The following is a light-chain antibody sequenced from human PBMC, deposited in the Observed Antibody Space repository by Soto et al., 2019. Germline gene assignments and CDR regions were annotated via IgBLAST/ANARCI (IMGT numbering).Light chain of an antibody. CDR1: ETVGRNY. CDR3: HHYGYGADT. J-gene: IGKJ2*01. Sequence: EVVLTQSPGTLSLSPGERATLSCRASETVGRNYLAWYQQQPGQAPRLLIFDASSRATGIPDRFSGSGSGTEFSLTISRLEPEDSAVYFCHHYGYGADTFGQGTKVEI. V-gene: IGKV3-20*01. CDR2: DAS.